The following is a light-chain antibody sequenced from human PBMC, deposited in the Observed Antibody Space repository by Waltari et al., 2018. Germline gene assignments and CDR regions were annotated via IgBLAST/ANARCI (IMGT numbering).Light chain of an antibody. V-gene: IGKV3-15*01. CDR1: QRVSSN. Sequence: EIVMTQSPATLSVSPGERAALSCRASQRVSSNLAWYQQKPGQAPRLLIYGASTRATGIPARFSGSWSGTEFTLTISSLQSEDFAVYYCQQYNNWPLTFGGGTKVEIK. CDR3: QQYNNWPLT. J-gene: IGKJ4*01. CDR2: GAS.